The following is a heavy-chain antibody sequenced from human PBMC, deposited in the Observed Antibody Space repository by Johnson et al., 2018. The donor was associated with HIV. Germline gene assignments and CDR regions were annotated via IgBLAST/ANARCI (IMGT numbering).Heavy chain of an antibody. CDR1: GFTFSMYA. Sequence: VQLVESGGGLVQPGGSLRLSCAASGFTFSMYAMHWVRQAPGKGLEYVSAISSNGGSTYYADSVKGRFTISRDNSKNTLYLQMDSLRAEDMAVYYCTRRSPYNAFDIWGQGTMVTVSS. V-gene: IGHV3-64*07. CDR3: TRRSPYNAFDI. J-gene: IGHJ3*02. D-gene: IGHD5-18*01. CDR2: ISSNGGST.